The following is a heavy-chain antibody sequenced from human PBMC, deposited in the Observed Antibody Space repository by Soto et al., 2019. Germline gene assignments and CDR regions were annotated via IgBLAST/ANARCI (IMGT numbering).Heavy chain of an antibody. J-gene: IGHJ5*02. V-gene: IGHV1-18*04. D-gene: IGHD3-16*01. CDR2: ISAYNGNT. CDR1: GYTFTSYG. CDR3: ALGISAYNWFDP. Sequence: GASVKVSCKASGYTFTSYGISWVRQAPGQGLEWMGWISAYNGNTNYAQKLQGRVTMTTDTSTSTAYMELSSLRSEDTAVYYCALGISAYNWFDPWGQGTLVTVSS.